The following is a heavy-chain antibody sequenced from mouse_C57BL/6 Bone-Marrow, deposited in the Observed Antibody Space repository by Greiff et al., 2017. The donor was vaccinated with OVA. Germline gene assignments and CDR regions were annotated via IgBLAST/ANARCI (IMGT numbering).Heavy chain of an antibody. J-gene: IGHJ4*01. Sequence: DVKLVESGGGLVQPGGSLSLSCAASGFTFTDYYMSWVRQPPGKALEWLGFIRNKANGYTNEYSASVKGRFTISRDNSQSILYLQMNALRAEDSATYDGARNYYGSSYGAMDYWGQGTSVTVSS. CDR2: IRNKANGYTN. CDR1: GFTFTDYY. V-gene: IGHV7-3*01. CDR3: ARNYYGSSYGAMDY. D-gene: IGHD1-1*01.